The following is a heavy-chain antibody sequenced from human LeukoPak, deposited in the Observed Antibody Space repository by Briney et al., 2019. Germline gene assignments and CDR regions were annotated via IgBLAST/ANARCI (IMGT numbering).Heavy chain of an antibody. V-gene: IGHV4-31*03. Sequence: SETLSLTCTVSGGSISSGGYYWSWIRQHPGKGLEWIGYIYYSGSTYYNLSLKSRVTISVDTSKNQFSLKLSSVTAADTAVYYCARVGTPYYGSGSQINWFDPWGQGTLVTVSS. CDR3: ARVGTPYYGSGSQINWFDP. J-gene: IGHJ5*02. CDR2: IYYSGST. D-gene: IGHD3-10*01. CDR1: GGSISSGGYY.